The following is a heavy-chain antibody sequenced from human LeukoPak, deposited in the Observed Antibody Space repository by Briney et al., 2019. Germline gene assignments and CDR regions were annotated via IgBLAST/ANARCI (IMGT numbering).Heavy chain of an antibody. D-gene: IGHD3-22*01. CDR3: AREGSSAYAWFDP. Sequence: SETLSLTCTVSGGSISGYCWSWIRQPAGKGLEWIGHIYTSGTTNYNPSLKSRVTMSIDTSKNQFSLKLSSVTAADTAVYYCAREGSSAYAWFDPWGQGTLVTVSS. CDR1: GGSISGYC. V-gene: IGHV4-4*07. J-gene: IGHJ5*02. CDR2: IYTSGTT.